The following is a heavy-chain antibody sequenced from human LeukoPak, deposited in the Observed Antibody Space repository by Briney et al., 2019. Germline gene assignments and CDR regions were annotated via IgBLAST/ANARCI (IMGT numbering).Heavy chain of an antibody. Sequence: PGGSLRLSCAASGFTFDDYAMHWVRQAPGKGLEWVSGISWNSGSIGYADSVKGRFTIFRDNAKNSLYLQMNSLRAEDTALYYCAKEGDSGSYSYWGQGTLVTVSS. D-gene: IGHD1-26*01. V-gene: IGHV3-9*01. CDR1: GFTFDDYA. CDR3: AKEGDSGSYSY. CDR2: ISWNSGSI. J-gene: IGHJ4*02.